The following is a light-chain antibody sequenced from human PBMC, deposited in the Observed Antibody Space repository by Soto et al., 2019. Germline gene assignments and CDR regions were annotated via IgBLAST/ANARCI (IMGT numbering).Light chain of an antibody. CDR3: QQRSNWT. CDR2: DAS. J-gene: IGKJ4*01. V-gene: IGKV3-11*01. Sequence: EIVLTQSPATLSLSPGERATLSCRASQSVSSYLAWYQQKPGQAPRLLIYDASNRATGIPARFSGSGSGTEFTLPISSLEPEDFAVYYCQQRSNWTFGGGTKVEIK. CDR1: QSVSSY.